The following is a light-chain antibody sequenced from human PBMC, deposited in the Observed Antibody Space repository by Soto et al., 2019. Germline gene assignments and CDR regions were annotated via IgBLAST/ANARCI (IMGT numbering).Light chain of an antibody. CDR1: SSDVGGYNY. CDR2: EVS. J-gene: IGLJ1*01. CDR3: SSYTSSSTYV. Sequence: QSALTQPASVSGSPGQSITISCTGTSSDVGGYNYVSWYQQHPGKAPKLMIYEVSNRPSGVSSRFSGSKSGNTASLTISGVQAEDEADYYCSSYTSSSTYVFGTGTKLTVL. V-gene: IGLV2-14*01.